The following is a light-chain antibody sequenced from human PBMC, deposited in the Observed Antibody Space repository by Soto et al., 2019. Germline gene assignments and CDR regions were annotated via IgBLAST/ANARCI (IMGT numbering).Light chain of an antibody. CDR3: LQHNSYPRT. V-gene: IGKV1-9*01. J-gene: IGKJ1*01. Sequence: DIQLTQSPSFLSASVGDRVTITCRASQGIHNYLAWYQQKPGKAPKLLVYAASTLQSGVPSRFSGSGSGTEFTLTISSLQPEDFATYYCLQHNSYPRTFGQGTKVEIK. CDR1: QGIHNY. CDR2: AAS.